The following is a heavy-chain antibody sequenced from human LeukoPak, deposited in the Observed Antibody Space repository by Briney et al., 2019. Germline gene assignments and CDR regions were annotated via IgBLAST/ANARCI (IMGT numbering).Heavy chain of an antibody. CDR2: ITSSGRST. V-gene: IGHV3-23*01. CDR3: AKRVAGSEGWFDS. CDR1: GFTFSNYG. D-gene: IGHD6-19*01. J-gene: IGHJ5*01. Sequence: PGGSLRLSCTASGFTFSNYGMSWVRQAPGKGLXXVSAITSSGRSTDYTDSVKGRFTISRDNSKNTLYLQMNSLRAEDTAVYYCAKRVAGSEGWFDSWGQGTLVTVSS.